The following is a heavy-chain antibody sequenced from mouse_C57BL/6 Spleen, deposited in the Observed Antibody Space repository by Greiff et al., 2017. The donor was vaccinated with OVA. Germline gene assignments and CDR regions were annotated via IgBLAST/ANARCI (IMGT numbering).Heavy chain of an antibody. V-gene: IGHV1-82*01. CDR3: AKRDIYSNYDYFDY. J-gene: IGHJ2*01. CDR2: IYPGDGDT. Sequence: QVQLQQSGPELVKPGASVKISCKASGYAFSSSWMNWVKQRPGKGLEWIGRIYPGDGDTNYNGKFKGKATLTADKSSSTAYMQLSSLTSEDSAVYFCAKRDIYSNYDYFDYWGQGTTLTVSS. D-gene: IGHD2-5*01. CDR1: GYAFSSSW.